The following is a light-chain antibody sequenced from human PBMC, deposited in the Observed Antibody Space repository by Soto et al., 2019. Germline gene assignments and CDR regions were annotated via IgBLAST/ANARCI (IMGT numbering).Light chain of an antibody. J-gene: IGKJ2*02. CDR1: QGIRND. CDR3: QKYNSAPCT. CDR2: VAS. Sequence: DVQMTQSPSSLSASVGDRVTITCRASQGIRNDLAWYQEKPGKAPKRLIYVASRLQSGVPSRFSGSGSGTEFTLTISSLQPEDSATYYCQKYNSAPCTFGQGTKLEIK. V-gene: IGKV1-17*01.